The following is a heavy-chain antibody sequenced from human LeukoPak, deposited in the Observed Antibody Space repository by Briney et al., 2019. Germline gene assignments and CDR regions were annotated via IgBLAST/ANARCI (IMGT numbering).Heavy chain of an antibody. Sequence: GGSLSLSCAASGFTFNNYNMNWVRQAPGKGLEWVSSISSSSSYIYYADSVKGRFTISRDNAKNSLYLQMNSLRAEDTAVYYCAVNSSDYHPTRAYDTWGAGDLVTVSS. CDR3: AVNSSDYHPTRAYDT. J-gene: IGHJ5*01. CDR2: ISSSSSYI. CDR1: GFTFNNYN. V-gene: IGHV3-21*01. D-gene: IGHD3-22*01.